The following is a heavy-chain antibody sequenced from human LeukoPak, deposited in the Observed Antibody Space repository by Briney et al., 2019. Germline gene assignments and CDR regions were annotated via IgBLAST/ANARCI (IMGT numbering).Heavy chain of an antibody. CDR2: IYYSGST. CDR3: AREDYCSGGSCYSGYFQH. J-gene: IGHJ1*01. CDR1: GGSISRYY. Sequence: SETLSLTCTVSGGSISRYYWSWIRQPPGKGLEWIGYIYYSGSTNYNPSLKSRVTISVDTSKNQFSLKLSSVTAADTAVYYCAREDYCSGGSCYSGYFQHWGQGTLVTVSS. D-gene: IGHD2-15*01. V-gene: IGHV4-59*01.